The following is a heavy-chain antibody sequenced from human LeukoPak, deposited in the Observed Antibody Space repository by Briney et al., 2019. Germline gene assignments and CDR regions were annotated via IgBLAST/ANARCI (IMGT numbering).Heavy chain of an antibody. CDR3: ARASSIVVIPAAWFDP. CDR2: IYPGDSDT. D-gene: IGHD2-2*01. J-gene: IGHJ5*02. Sequence: GESLKISCKGSGYSFTSYWIGWVRQMPGKGLEWMGIIYPGDSDTRYSPSFQGQVTISADKSINTAYLQWSSLKASDTAMYYCARASSIVVIPAAWFDPWGQGTLVTVSS. CDR1: GYSFTSYW. V-gene: IGHV5-51*01.